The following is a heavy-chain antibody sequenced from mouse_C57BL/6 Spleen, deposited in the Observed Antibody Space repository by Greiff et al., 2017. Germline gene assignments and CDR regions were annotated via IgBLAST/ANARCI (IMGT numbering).Heavy chain of an antibody. Sequence: VQLQQSGPELVKPGASVKIPCKASGYTFTDYNMDWVKQSHGKSLEWIGDINPNNGGTIYNQKFKGKATLTVDKSSSTAYMELRSLTSEDTAVYYCARRGDDGYYRGYYAMDYWGQGTSVTVSS. J-gene: IGHJ4*01. CDR1: GYTFTDYN. V-gene: IGHV1-18*01. CDR3: ARRGDDGYYRGYYAMDY. D-gene: IGHD2-3*01. CDR2: INPNNGGT.